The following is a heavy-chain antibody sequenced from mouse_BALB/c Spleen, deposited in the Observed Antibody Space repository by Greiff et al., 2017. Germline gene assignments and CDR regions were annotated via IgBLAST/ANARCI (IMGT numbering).Heavy chain of an antibody. D-gene: IGHD1-1*01. J-gene: IGHJ2*01. CDR2: ISYSGST. V-gene: IGHV3-2*02. Sequence: ESGPGLVKPSQSLSLTCTVTGYSNTSDYAWNWIRQFPGNKLEWMGYISYSGSTSYNPSLKSRISITRDTSKNQFFLQLNSVTTEDTATYYCARFITTVVAPYFDYWGQGTTLTVSS. CDR3: ARFITTVVAPYFDY. CDR1: GYSNTSDYA.